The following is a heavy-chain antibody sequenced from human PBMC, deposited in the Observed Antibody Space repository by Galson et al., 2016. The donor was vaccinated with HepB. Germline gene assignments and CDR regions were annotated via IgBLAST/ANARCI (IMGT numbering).Heavy chain of an antibody. J-gene: IGHJ4*02. Sequence: SETLSLTCTVSGGSISNYYWTWIRQSPGKGLEWIGYIHYSGSTSYNPSLMSRVTISADTSKNQFSLKLSSVTAADTAVYYCARRWSGIDYWGQGTLVTVSS. V-gene: IGHV4-59*08. CDR1: GGSISNYY. CDR2: IHYSGST. CDR3: ARRWSGIDY. D-gene: IGHD1-26*01.